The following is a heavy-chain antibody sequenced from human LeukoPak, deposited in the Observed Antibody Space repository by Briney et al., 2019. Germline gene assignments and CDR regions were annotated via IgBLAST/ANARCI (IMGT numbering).Heavy chain of an antibody. CDR1: GFTFSSYS. CDR2: ISSSSSYI. D-gene: IGHD3-9*01. Sequence: TGGSLRLSCAASGFTFSSYSMNWVRQAPGKGLEWVSSISSSSSYIYYADSVRGRFTISRDSSKNTLYLQMNSLRAEDTAVYYCAKFYDILTGYFDYWGQGTLVTVSS. CDR3: AKFYDILTGYFDY. V-gene: IGHV3-21*04. J-gene: IGHJ4*02.